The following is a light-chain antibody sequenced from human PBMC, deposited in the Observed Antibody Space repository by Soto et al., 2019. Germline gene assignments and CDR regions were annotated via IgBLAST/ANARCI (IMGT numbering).Light chain of an antibody. Sequence: DIQMTQSPSTLSASVGDRVTITCRASQNISSWLAWYQQKPGKAPNLLMYEASSLESGVPSRFSGSGSGTDFTLTISSLEPEDFAVYYCQRRNDWPLTFGQGTRLEIK. V-gene: IGKV1-5*03. J-gene: IGKJ5*01. CDR2: EAS. CDR3: QRRNDWPLT. CDR1: QNISSW.